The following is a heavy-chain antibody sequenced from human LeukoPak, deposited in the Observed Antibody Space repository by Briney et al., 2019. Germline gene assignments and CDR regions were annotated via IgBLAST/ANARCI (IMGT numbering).Heavy chain of an antibody. D-gene: IGHD6-13*01. CDR3: AKVGDSWDFDY. V-gene: IGHV3-21*01. J-gene: IGHJ4*02. Sequence: PGGSLRLSCAASGFTFSSYSMNWVRQAPGKGLEWVSSISSSSYIYYADSVKGRFTISRDNAKNSLYLQMNSLRAEDTAVYYCAKVGDSWDFDYWGQGALVTVSS. CDR2: ISSSSYI. CDR1: GFTFSSYS.